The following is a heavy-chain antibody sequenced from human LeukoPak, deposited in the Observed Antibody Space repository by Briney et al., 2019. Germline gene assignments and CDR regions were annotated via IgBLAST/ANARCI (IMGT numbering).Heavy chain of an antibody. V-gene: IGHV4-4*07. J-gene: IGHJ4*02. Sequence: SETLSLTCTVSGGSISSYYWSWIRQPAGKGLEWIGRIYSSGSTNYNPSLKSRVTMSVDTSKNQFSLKLSSVTDADTAVYYCARVSVSGTYEYWGQGTLVTVFS. D-gene: IGHD1-26*01. CDR1: GGSISSYY. CDR3: ARVSVSGTYEY. CDR2: IYSSGST.